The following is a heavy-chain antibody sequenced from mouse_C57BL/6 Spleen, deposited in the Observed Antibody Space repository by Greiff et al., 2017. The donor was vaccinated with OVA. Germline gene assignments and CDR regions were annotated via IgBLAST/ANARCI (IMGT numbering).Heavy chain of an antibody. V-gene: IGHV3-6*01. J-gene: IGHJ2*01. Sequence: EVKLVESGPGLVKPSQSLSLTCSVTGYSITSGYYWNWIRQFPGNKLEWMGYISYDGSNNYNPSLKNRISITRDTSKNQFCLKLNSVTTEDTATYYCAREGYYGSSYLYYFDYWGQGTTLTVSS. CDR1: GYSITSGYY. D-gene: IGHD1-1*01. CDR3: AREGYYGSSYLYYFDY. CDR2: ISYDGSN.